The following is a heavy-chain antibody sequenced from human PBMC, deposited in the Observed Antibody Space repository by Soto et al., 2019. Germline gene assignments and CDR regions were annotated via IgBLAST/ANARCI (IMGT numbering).Heavy chain of an antibody. CDR3: ARGGDIVLVPTAISWFAP. CDR1: GYTFTSYG. V-gene: IGHV1-18*01. CDR2: ISTSKGDT. Sequence: ASVKVSCKTSGYTFTSYGIAWVRQAPGQGLEWMGWISTSKGDTNYAQKFQGRVTITADESTSTAYVELSSLRSEDTAVYYCARGGDIVLVPTAISWFAPWGQGTLVTVSS. D-gene: IGHD2-2*01. J-gene: IGHJ5*02.